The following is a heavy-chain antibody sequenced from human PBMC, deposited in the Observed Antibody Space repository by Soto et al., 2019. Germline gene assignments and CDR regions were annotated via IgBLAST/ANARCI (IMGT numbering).Heavy chain of an antibody. CDR1: GFTFSSYA. V-gene: IGHV3-30-3*01. J-gene: IGHJ6*02. D-gene: IGHD5-12*01. CDR2: ISYDGSNK. CDR3: ASPRTNSGYDLDNYYGMDV. Sequence: GGSLRLSCAASGFTFSSYAMHWVRQAPGKGLEWVAVISYDGSNKYYADSVKGRLTISRDNSKNTLYLQMNSLRAEDTALYYCASPRTNSGYDLDNYYGMDVWGQGTTVTVSS.